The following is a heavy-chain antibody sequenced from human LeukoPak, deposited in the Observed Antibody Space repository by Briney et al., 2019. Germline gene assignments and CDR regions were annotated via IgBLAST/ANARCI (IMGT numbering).Heavy chain of an antibody. V-gene: IGHV3-48*03. D-gene: IGHD3-16*02. CDR1: GFTFSNYE. CDR3: AREEPLPHY. CDR2: ISSSGSTI. J-gene: IGHJ4*02. Sequence: GGSLRLSCAASGFTFSNYEMHWVRQAPGKGLEWVSYISSSGSTIYHTDSVKGRFTVSRDNAKNSLYLQMNSLRAEDTAIYYCAREEPLPHYWGQGTLVTVSS.